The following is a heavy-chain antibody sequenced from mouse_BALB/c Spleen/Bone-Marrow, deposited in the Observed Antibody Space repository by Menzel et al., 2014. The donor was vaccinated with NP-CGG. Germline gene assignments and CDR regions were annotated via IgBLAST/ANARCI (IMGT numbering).Heavy chain of an antibody. CDR1: GFNIKDTY. CDR3: ARYGNYCYAMDY. D-gene: IGHD2-1*01. J-gene: IGHJ4*01. CDR2: IDPANGNT. Sequence: VQLQQSGAELVKPGASVKLSCTASGFNIKDTYMHWVKQRPEQGLEWIGGIDPANGNTKYVPKFQGKATITADTSSNTAYLQLSSLTSEDTAVYYCARYGNYCYAMDYWGQGTSVTVSS. V-gene: IGHV14-3*02.